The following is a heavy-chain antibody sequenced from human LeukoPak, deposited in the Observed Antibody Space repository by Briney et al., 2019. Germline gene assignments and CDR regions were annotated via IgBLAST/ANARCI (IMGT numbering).Heavy chain of an antibody. J-gene: IGHJ6*02. CDR1: GFTFDDYA. CDR2: ISWNSGSI. CDR3: AKDIRGYYDSSGWYYYYYGMDV. Sequence: SLRLSCAASGFTFDDYATHWVRQAPGKGLEWVSGISWNSGSIGYADSVKGRFTISRDNAKNSLYLQMNSLRAEDTALYYCAKDIRGYYDSSGWYYYYYGMDVWGQGTTVTVSS. V-gene: IGHV3-9*01. D-gene: IGHD3-22*01.